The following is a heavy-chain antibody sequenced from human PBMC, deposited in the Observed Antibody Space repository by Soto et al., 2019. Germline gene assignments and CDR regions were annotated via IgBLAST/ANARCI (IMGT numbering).Heavy chain of an antibody. CDR2: IWYDGSNK. CDR1: GFTFSSYG. CDR3: ARDKVAVATFVTLDY. J-gene: IGHJ4*02. Sequence: GGSLRLSCAASGFTFSSYGLHWVRQAPGKGLEWVSVIWYDGSNKYYADSVKGRFTISRDNSKNTPYLQMNSLRAEDTAVYYCARDKVAVATFVTLDYWGQGTLVTVSS. D-gene: IGHD6-19*01. V-gene: IGHV3-33*01.